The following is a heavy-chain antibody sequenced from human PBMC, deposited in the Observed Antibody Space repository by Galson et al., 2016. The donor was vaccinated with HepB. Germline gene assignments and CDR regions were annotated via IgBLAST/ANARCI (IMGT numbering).Heavy chain of an antibody. CDR1: GFTFSDYY. V-gene: IGHV3-11*01. CDR3: AKGRTGTTGPVEY. CDR2: ISSSGSYI. Sequence: SLRLSCAASGFTFSDYYMNWIRQAPGKGLEWVSYISSSGSYIYYADSVKGRFTISRDNAKNSLYLQMDSPRDEDTAVYYCAKGRTGTTGPVEYWGQGTLVTVSS. D-gene: IGHD1-1*01. J-gene: IGHJ4*02.